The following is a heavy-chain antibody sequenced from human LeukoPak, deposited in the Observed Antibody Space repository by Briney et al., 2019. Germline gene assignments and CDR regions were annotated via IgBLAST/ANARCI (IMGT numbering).Heavy chain of an antibody. Sequence: SETLSLTCTVSGGSIGSYYWSWIRQPPGKGLEWIGFIYYTGSTNYNPSLKSRLTISLDTSKNQFSLKMTSVTAADTAVYYRARVWDHDYSDYSVDYWGQGTLVTVSS. CDR3: ARVWDHDYSDYSVDY. D-gene: IGHD4-11*01. J-gene: IGHJ4*02. V-gene: IGHV4-59*01. CDR1: GGSIGSYY. CDR2: IYYTGST.